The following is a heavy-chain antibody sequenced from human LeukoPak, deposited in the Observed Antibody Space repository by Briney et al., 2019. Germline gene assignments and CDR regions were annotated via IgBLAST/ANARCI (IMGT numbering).Heavy chain of an antibody. V-gene: IGHV1-69*05. CDR1: GGTFNDYG. CDR2: IIPILGKP. Sequence: ASVKVSCKASGGTFNDYGFNWVRQAPGQGLEWMGGIIPILGKPSYAQKFQGRVTITTGDSRSTAYMELSSVRSEDTAVYYCARDRYCGSGNCYDGAFDLWGQGTMVTVSS. J-gene: IGHJ3*01. D-gene: IGHD2-2*01. CDR3: ARDRYCGSGNCYDGAFDL.